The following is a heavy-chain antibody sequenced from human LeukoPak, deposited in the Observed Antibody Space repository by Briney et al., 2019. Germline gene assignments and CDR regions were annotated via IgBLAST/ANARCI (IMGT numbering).Heavy chain of an antibody. Sequence: GGSLRFSCAAAGFTFSSYAMSWVRQAPGKGLEWVSAISGSGGSTYYADSVKGRFTISRDNSKNTLYLQMNSLRAEDTAVYYCAKDPQWLPPNWFDPWGQGTLVTVSS. D-gene: IGHD6-19*01. CDR1: GFTFSSYA. CDR2: ISGSGGST. V-gene: IGHV3-23*01. CDR3: AKDPQWLPPNWFDP. J-gene: IGHJ5*02.